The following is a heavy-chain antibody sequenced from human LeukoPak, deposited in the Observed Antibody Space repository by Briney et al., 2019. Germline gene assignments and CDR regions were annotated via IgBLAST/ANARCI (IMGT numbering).Heavy chain of an antibody. CDR3: ARVMSGSYDFDY. Sequence: PSETLSLTCAVYGGSFSGYYWSWIRQPPGKGLEWIGEINHSGSTNYNPSLKSRVTISVDTSKNQFSLKLSSVTAADTAVYYCARVMSGSYDFDYWGQGTLVTVSS. D-gene: IGHD1-26*01. V-gene: IGHV4-34*01. CDR2: INHSGST. CDR1: GGSFSGYY. J-gene: IGHJ4*02.